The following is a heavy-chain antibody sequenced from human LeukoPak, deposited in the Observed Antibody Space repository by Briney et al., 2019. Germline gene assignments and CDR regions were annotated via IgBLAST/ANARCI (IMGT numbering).Heavy chain of an antibody. J-gene: IGHJ4*02. V-gene: IGHV3-66*01. D-gene: IGHD6-6*01. CDR2: IYSGGST. Sequence: PGGSLRLSCAASGFTVSSSYMSWVRQAPGKGLEWVSVIYSGGSTYYADSVKGRFTISRDNSKNTLYLQMNSLRAEDTAVYYCARDLARAARPDYWGQGTLVTVSS. CDR1: GFTVSSSY. CDR3: ARDLARAARPDY.